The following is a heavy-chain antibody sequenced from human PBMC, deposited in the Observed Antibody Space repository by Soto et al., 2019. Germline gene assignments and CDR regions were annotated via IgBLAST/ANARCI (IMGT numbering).Heavy chain of an antibody. CDR2: ISGSPSST. CDR1: GFTFSTFA. CDR3: AKDGYDSGGDLYYFDY. J-gene: IGHJ4*02. D-gene: IGHD3-22*01. V-gene: IGHV3-23*01. Sequence: VGSLRLSCAASGFTFSTFAMSWVRQTPGKGLEWVSSISGSPSSTYYADSVKGRFTISRDNSKKTLFLQMSSLRAEDTAIYYCAKDGYDSGGDLYYFDYWGQGTLVTVSS.